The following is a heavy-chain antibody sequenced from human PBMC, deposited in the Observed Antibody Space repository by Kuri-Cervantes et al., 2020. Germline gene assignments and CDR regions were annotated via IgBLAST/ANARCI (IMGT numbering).Heavy chain of an antibody. V-gene: IGHV3-9*01. CDR3: AKNAHKSGYSSTWLNWYFDL. J-gene: IGHJ2*01. D-gene: IGHD6-13*01. CDR1: GFIFDDYA. CDR2: ISWNSGSI. Sequence: SLKISCAASGFIFDDYAMHWVRQAPGKGLEWVSGISWNSGSIDYADSVKGRFTISRDNAKNSLYLKMNSLRAEDTALYYCAKNAHKSGYSSTWLNWYFDLWGRGTLVTVSS.